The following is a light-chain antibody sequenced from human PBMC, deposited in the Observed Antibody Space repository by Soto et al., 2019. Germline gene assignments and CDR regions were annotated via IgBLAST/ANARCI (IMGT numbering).Light chain of an antibody. Sequence: DIQLTQSPSFLSASVGDRVTITCRASQGIRSYLAWYQQKPGKAPKLLIYAASTLQSGVPSRFSGSGSGTVFTLTSSSLQPEDFATHHCQQLNSYPLTFGGGTKVEIK. CDR2: AAS. CDR3: QQLNSYPLT. J-gene: IGKJ4*01. CDR1: QGIRSY. V-gene: IGKV1-9*01.